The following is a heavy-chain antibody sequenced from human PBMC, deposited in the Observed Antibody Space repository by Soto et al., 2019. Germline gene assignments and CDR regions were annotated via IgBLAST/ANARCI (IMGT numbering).Heavy chain of an antibody. V-gene: IGHV3-21*01. D-gene: IGHD6-13*01. CDR1: GFTFSSYS. J-gene: IGHJ3*02. CDR3: ARDRVYSSSWHDAFDI. Sequence: GGSLSLSCAASGFTFSSYSMNWVRQAPGKGLEWVSSISSSSSYIYYADSVKGRFTISRDNAKNSLYLQMNSLRAEDTAVYYCARDRVYSSSWHDAFDIWGQGTMVTVSS. CDR2: ISSSSSYI.